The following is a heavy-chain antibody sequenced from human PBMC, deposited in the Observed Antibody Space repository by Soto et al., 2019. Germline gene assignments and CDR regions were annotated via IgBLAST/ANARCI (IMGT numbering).Heavy chain of an antibody. Sequence: PSETLSLTCAVSGDSISSDKWWSWVRQPPGKGLEWIGEVYHSGNTNYNPSLKSRVIISVDKSKNQFSLKLSSVTDADTAVYYCAREVCLANDYWGQGTLVTVSS. D-gene: IGHD2-8*01. CDR3: AREVCLANDY. CDR1: GDSISSDKW. J-gene: IGHJ4*02. V-gene: IGHV4-4*02. CDR2: VYHSGNT.